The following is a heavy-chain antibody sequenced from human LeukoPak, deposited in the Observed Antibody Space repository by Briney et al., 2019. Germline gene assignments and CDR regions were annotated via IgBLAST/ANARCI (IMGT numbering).Heavy chain of an antibody. J-gene: IGHJ4*02. CDR2: INPSGGST. CDR3: ARRWVCSSTSCYRIPYFVY. D-gene: IGHD2-2*02. Sequence: ASVKVSCKASGYTFTSYYMHWVRQAPGQGLEWMGIINPSGGSTSYAQKLQGRVTMTRDTSTSTVYMELSSLRSEDTAVYYCARRWVCSSTSCYRIPYFVYWGQGTLVTVSS. V-gene: IGHV1-46*01. CDR1: GYTFTSYY.